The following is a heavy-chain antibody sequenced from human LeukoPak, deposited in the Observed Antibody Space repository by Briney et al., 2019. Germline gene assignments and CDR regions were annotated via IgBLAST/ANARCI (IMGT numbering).Heavy chain of an antibody. CDR2: IYYSGST. Sequence: PSETLSLTCTVFDASFSSTNYWWVWIRQPPGTGLEWIGSIYYSGSTNINPSLKSRVTLFIDMSTKQFSLRLASMTAADTAVFYCARSSGPDYYGLDVWGQGTTVTVS. D-gene: IGHD6-19*01. J-gene: IGHJ6*02. V-gene: IGHV4-39*01. CDR3: ARSSGPDYYGLDV. CDR1: DASFSSTNYW.